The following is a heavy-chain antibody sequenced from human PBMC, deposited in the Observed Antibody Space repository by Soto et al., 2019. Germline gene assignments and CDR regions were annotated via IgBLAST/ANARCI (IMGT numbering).Heavy chain of an antibody. J-gene: IGHJ4*02. CDR1: GFTFSSHG. CDR3: ASRGGSPYYFDF. CDR2: ISGRGDTT. V-gene: IGHV3-23*01. Sequence: EVQLLESGGGLVQPGGSLRLSCAGTGFTFSSHGMTWVRQAPGKGLQWVSAISGRGDTTYYADSVKGRFTISRDNAKNTLYLRMTSLRAEDPAVSSFASRGGSPYYFDFWGPGTLVTVSS. D-gene: IGHD3-16*01.